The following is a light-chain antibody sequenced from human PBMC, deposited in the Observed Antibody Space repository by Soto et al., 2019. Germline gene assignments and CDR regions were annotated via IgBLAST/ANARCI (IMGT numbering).Light chain of an antibody. V-gene: IGKV1-39*01. CDR1: QSINSY. Sequence: DIQLTQSPSSLSASVGDRVTITCRASQSINSYLNWYQQKPGKAPKFLIYAAASLQSGVPLRFSGSGSGTDFTLTISSLQPEDFATYYCQQSFSNPITFGQGTRLEIK. J-gene: IGKJ5*01. CDR3: QQSFSNPIT. CDR2: AAA.